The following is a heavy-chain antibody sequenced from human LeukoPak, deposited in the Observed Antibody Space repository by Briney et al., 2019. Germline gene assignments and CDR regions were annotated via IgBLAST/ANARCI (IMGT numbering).Heavy chain of an antibody. J-gene: IGHJ4*02. Sequence: GGSLRLSCAASASTFSRSYMGWVRQAPGKGLEWVSAISGSGGSTYYADSVKGRFTISRDNSKNTLYLQMNSLRAEDTAVYYCAKDRQWLVLYYFDYWGQGTLVTVSS. D-gene: IGHD6-19*01. V-gene: IGHV3-23*01. CDR2: ISGSGGST. CDR3: AKDRQWLVLYYFDY. CDR1: ASTFSRSY.